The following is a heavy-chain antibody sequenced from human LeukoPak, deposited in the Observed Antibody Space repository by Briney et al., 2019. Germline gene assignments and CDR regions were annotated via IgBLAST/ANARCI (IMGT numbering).Heavy chain of an antibody. V-gene: IGHV3-66*01. D-gene: IGHD2-15*01. Sequence: GGSLRLSCAASGFTVSSNYMSWVRQAPGKGLEWVSVIYSGGSTYYADSVKGRFTISRDNSKNTLYLQMNCLRAEDTAVYYCARDPLPFCSGGSCSSDYWGQGTLVTVSS. J-gene: IGHJ4*02. CDR2: IYSGGST. CDR1: GFTVSSNY. CDR3: ARDPLPFCSGGSCSSDY.